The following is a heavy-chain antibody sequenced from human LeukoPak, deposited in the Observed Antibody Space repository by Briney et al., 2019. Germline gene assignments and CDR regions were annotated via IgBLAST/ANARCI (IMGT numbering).Heavy chain of an antibody. Sequence: ASVKVSCKASGYTFTGYYMHWVRQAPGQGLEWMGWINPNSGGTNYAQKFQGRVTMTRDTSISTAYMELRSLRSDDTAVYYCARDTPSITMVRGVIISDYWGQGTLVTVSS. J-gene: IGHJ4*02. V-gene: IGHV1-2*02. CDR3: ARDTPSITMVRGVIISDY. D-gene: IGHD3-10*01. CDR2: INPNSGGT. CDR1: GYTFTGYY.